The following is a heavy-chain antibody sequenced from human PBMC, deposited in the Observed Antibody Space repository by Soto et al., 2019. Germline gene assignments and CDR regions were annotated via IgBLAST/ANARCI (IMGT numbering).Heavy chain of an antibody. CDR1: GFTVTSKY. CDR2: IQSGGST. CDR3: ARVEVHCSGGGCYGVAVDV. D-gene: IGHD2-15*01. Sequence: DVQLVESGGGLVQPGGSLTLSCAGSGFTVTSKYMSWVRQAPGKGLEWVSLIQSGGSTFYADSVKGRLSISRDNSKNTVDLQMNSLRAEDTAVYYWARVEVHCSGGGCYGVAVDVWGKGTTVTVSS. V-gene: IGHV3-66*01. J-gene: IGHJ6*04.